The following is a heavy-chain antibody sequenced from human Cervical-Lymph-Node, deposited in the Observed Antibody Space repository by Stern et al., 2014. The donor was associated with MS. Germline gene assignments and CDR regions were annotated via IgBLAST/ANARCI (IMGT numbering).Heavy chain of an antibody. CDR2: ISYSGST. CDR3: ARGGERYNYYYGMDV. Sequence: HVQLQESGPGLVKPSQTLSLTCIVSGGSISSVGYYWSWIRQHPGKGLERIGYISYSGSTYYNPSLKSRVTISVDTSKNQFSLKLISVTAADTAVYYCARGGERYNYYYGMDVWGQGTTVTVSS. V-gene: IGHV4-31*03. D-gene: IGHD3-16*01. CDR1: GGSISSVGYY. J-gene: IGHJ6*02.